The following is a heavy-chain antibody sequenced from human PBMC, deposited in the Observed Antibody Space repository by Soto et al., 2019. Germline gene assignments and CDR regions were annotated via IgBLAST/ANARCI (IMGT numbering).Heavy chain of an antibody. J-gene: IGHJ3*02. CDR3: AKDWVLFDI. CDR1: GFTFGTYG. V-gene: IGHV3-23*01. CDR2: ISGSGEGT. D-gene: IGHD3-16*01. Sequence: GGSLRLSCAASGFTFGTYGMSWVRQAPGKGLEWVSVISGSGEGTYYADSVKGRFTISRDNSKNTLYLQMNSLRAEDTAVYYCAKDWVLFDIWGQGTMVTVSS.